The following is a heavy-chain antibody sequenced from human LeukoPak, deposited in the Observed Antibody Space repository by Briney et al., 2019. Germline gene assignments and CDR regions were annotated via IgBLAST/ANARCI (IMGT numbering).Heavy chain of an antibody. Sequence: GGSLRLSCSASGFTFSSYAMKWAAPAPGKGLEGVVFLNSDGSTIHYAESVKGRFTICSDNDENSLYLQMVSLRATDAAVYYCAKDIWYVSSWLHAFDLWGRGTMVTVSS. CDR3: AKDIWYVSSWLHAFDL. V-gene: IGHV3-48*01. CDR1: GFTFSSYA. J-gene: IGHJ3*01. D-gene: IGHD6-13*01. CDR2: LNSDGSTI.